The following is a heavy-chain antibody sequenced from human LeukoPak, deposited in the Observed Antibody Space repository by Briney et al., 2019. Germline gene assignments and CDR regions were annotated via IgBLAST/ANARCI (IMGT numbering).Heavy chain of an antibody. D-gene: IGHD5-12*01. J-gene: IGHJ4*02. V-gene: IGHV4-59*01. Sequence: SETLSLTCTVSGGSISSYYWSWIRQPPGKGLEWIGYIYYSGSTNYNPSLKSRVTISVDTSKNQFSLKLSSVTAADTAVYYCARASIVATLDYWGQGTLVTVSS. CDR2: IYYSGST. CDR3: ARASIVATLDY. CDR1: GGSISSYY.